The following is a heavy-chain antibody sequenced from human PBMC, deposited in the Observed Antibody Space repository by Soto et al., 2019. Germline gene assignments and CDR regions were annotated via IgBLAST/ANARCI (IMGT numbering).Heavy chain of an antibody. D-gene: IGHD3-9*01. CDR2: IYYSGST. CDR3: ARSVLRYTYNWFDP. J-gene: IGHJ5*02. CDR1: GGSLSSSRYY. V-gene: IGHV4-39*01. Sequence: SETLSLTCTVSGGSLSSSRYYWGWIRQPPGKGLEWIGSIYYSGSTYYNPSLKGRVTISVDTSKNQFSLKLSSVTAADTAVYYCARSVLRYTYNWFDPWGQGTLVTVSS.